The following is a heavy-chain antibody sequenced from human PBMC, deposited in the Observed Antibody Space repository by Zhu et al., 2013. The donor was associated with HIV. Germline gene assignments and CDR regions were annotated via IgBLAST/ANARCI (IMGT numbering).Heavy chain of an antibody. CDR3: ASRSWRIAAAGTPGFFDY. J-gene: IGHJ4*02. D-gene: IGHD6-13*01. CDR1: GYTFTGYY. V-gene: IGHV1-2*02. CDR2: INPNSGGT. Sequence: QVQLVQSGAEVKKPGASVKVSCKASGYTFTGYYMHWVRQAPGQGLEWMGWINPNSGGTNYAQKFQGRVTMTRDTSISTAYMELSRLRSDDTAVYYCASRSWRIAAAGTPGFFDYVGPGEPWVTVSS.